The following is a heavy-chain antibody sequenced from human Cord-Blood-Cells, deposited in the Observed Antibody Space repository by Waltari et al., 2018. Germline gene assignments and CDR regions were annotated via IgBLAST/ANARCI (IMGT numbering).Heavy chain of an antibody. CDR1: GFTFDDYA. Sequence: EVQLVESGGGLVQPGRSLRLSCAASGFTFDDYAIHWVRQAPGKGLEWVSGISWNSGSIGYADSVKGRFTISRDNAKNSLYLQMNSLRAEDTALYYCAKGLYSSSFDYWGQGTLVTVSS. D-gene: IGHD6-6*01. CDR3: AKGLYSSSFDY. V-gene: IGHV3-9*01. J-gene: IGHJ4*02. CDR2: ISWNSGSI.